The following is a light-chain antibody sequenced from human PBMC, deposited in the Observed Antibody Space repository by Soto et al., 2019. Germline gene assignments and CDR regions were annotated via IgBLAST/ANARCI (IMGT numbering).Light chain of an antibody. CDR2: AAS. CDR1: QNVRNNY. V-gene: IGKV3-20*01. J-gene: IGKJ3*01. CDR3: QQYGTSPPLT. Sequence: EIVLTQSPGTLSLSPGERADLSCRASQNVRNNYLAWYQQKPGQAPRLLIYAASSRVTGIPDRFSGSGSGTDFTLTISRLEPEDFAVYYCQQYGTSPPLTFGPGTKVDVK.